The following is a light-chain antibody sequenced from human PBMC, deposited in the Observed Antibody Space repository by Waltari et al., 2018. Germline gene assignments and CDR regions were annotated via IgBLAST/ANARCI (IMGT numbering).Light chain of an antibody. CDR3: HQSYRFSPT. CDR1: QSINKY. J-gene: IGKJ3*01. CDR2: AAF. Sequence: DIQMTQYPSSLSASVGDRVSITCRASQSINKYLNWYQQRPGEAPNLLIYAAFNLQSGVPSRFRGSGSGTDFTLTISGLQPEDSATYYCHQSYRFSPTFGPGTKLDIK. V-gene: IGKV1-39*01.